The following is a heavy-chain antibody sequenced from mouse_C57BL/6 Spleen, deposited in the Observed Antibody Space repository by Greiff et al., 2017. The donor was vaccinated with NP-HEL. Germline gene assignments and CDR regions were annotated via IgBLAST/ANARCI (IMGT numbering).Heavy chain of an antibody. CDR1: GYSFTGYF. J-gene: IGHJ2*01. Sequence: EVQRVESGPELVKPGDSVKISCKASGYSFTGYFMNWVMQSHGKSLEWIGRINPYNGDTFYNQKFKGKATLTVDKSSSTAHMELRSLTSEDSAVYYCAREDTTVRNFDYWGQGTTLTVSS. CDR3: AREDTTVRNFDY. CDR2: INPYNGDT. V-gene: IGHV1-20*01. D-gene: IGHD1-1*01.